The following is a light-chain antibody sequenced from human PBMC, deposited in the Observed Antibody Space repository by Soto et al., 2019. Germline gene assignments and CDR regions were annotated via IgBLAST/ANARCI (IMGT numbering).Light chain of an antibody. CDR1: SSNIGAGID. J-gene: IGLJ2*01. CDR3: QSYDNSLSGPV. Sequence: QSVLTQPHSVSGAPGQRVTISCTGSSSNIGAGIDVHWYQKFPGTAPKLLIYANTNRPSGVPDRFSGSKSGTSASLAITGLQAEDEADYYGQSYDNSLSGPVFGGGTKLTVL. V-gene: IGLV1-40*01. CDR2: ANT.